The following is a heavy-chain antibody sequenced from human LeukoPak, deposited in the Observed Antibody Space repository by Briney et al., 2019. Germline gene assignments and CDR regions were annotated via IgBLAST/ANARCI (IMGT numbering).Heavy chain of an antibody. J-gene: IGHJ5*02. V-gene: IGHV4-39*01. CDR1: GGSIRSSYYY. CDR3: ARTNYGGNSDWFDP. Sequence: SETLSLTCTVSGGSIRSSYYYWGWIRQPPGKGLEWIGSIYDSGSTYYNPSLKSRVTISVDTSKNQFSLKLNSVTAADTAVYYWARTNYGGNSDWFDPWGQGTLVTVSS. CDR2: IYDSGST. D-gene: IGHD4-23*01.